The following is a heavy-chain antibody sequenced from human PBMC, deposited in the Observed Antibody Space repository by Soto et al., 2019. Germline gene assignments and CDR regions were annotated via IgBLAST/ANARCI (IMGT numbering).Heavy chain of an antibody. V-gene: IGHV3-9*01. CDR1: EFNFENYA. D-gene: IGHD3-10*01. Sequence: EVQLVESGGGLVQPGRSLRLSCAASEFNFENYAMHWVRQAPGKGLEWVSGISWNSGTLVYEDSVKGRFTISRDNAKNALFLQMNSLRPEDTALYFCAKGRTRPLELGSFGDNAFDVWGQGTMVTVSS. J-gene: IGHJ3*01. CDR3: AKGRTRPLELGSFGDNAFDV. CDR2: ISWNSGTL.